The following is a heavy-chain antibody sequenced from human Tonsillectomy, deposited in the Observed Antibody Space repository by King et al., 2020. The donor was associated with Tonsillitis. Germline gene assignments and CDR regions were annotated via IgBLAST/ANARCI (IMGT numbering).Heavy chain of an antibody. D-gene: IGHD3-10*01. CDR3: AKEMYYYGSGKHLDAFDS. V-gene: IGHV3-30*18. J-gene: IGHJ3*02. Sequence: QLVESGGGVVQSGRSLRLSCAASGFTFSRYGMHWVRQAPGKGLEWVAAISYDGSNKYYADSVKGRFTISRDNSKNTLYLQMNRLRAEDTAVYYCAKEMYYYGSGKHLDAFDSWGQGTRVTVSS. CDR1: GFTFSRYG. CDR2: ISYDGSNK.